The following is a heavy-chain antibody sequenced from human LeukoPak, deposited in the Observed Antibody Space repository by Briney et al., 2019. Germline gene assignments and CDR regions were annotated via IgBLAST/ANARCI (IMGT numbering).Heavy chain of an antibody. CDR1: GFTFSPYS. V-gene: IGHV3-21*01. Sequence: GGSLRLSCTASGFTFSPYSMNWVRQAPGKGLEWVSSISSSSDYIYYADSVKGRFTISRDNAKNSLYLQINSLRAEDTAVYYCARIPNSANFPNWFDPWGQGTLVTVSS. CDR3: ARIPNSANFPNWFDP. D-gene: IGHD4/OR15-4a*01. CDR2: ISSSSDYI. J-gene: IGHJ5*02.